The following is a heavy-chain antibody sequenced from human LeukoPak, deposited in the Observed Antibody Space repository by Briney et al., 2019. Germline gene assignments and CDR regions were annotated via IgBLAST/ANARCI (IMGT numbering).Heavy chain of an antibody. CDR1: GYTFTSYW. Sequence: GASLQISCKGSGYTFTSYWIAWVRQLPGKGLEWMGIIYPGDSDTRYSPSFQGQVTISADKSISTAHLQWSSLKASDTAMYYCARHSGSSVYNSFDPWGQGTLVTVSS. CDR3: ARHSGSSVYNSFDP. D-gene: IGHD6-6*01. V-gene: IGHV5-51*01. CDR2: IYPGDSDT. J-gene: IGHJ5*02.